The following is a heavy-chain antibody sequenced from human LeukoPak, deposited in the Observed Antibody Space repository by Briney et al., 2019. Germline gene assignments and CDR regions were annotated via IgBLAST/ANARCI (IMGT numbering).Heavy chain of an antibody. CDR2: ISGSSTNT. Sequence: GGSLRLSCAASGFTFSDYYMTWIRQAPGKGLEWVSYISGSSTNTNYADSVKGRFTISRDNAKNPLYLQMNSLRAEDTAVYYCVRVNPTSSGFYAYWGQGTLVTVSS. D-gene: IGHD3-22*01. CDR3: VRVNPTSSGFYAY. V-gene: IGHV3-11*06. J-gene: IGHJ4*02. CDR1: GFTFSDYY.